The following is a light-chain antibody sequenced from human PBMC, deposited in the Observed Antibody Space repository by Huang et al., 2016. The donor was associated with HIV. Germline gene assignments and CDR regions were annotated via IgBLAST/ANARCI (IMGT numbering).Light chain of an antibody. CDR3: QQANSFPYT. Sequence: EIQMTQSPSSVSASVGDSVTITCRASQGISTWLAWYQQKPGKAPNLLIYGASSLQSGVPSRFSGSGSGTGFTRTISSLQPEDFATYYCQQANSFPYTFGQGTILEIK. V-gene: IGKV1-12*01. J-gene: IGKJ2*01. CDR2: GAS. CDR1: QGISTW.